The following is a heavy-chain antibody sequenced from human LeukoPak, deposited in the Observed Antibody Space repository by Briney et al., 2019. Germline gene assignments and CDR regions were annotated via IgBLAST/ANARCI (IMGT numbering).Heavy chain of an antibody. CDR3: ARDSIPKMATVVDS. CDR1: GFNFSDFY. V-gene: IGHV3-11*01. Sequence: KAGGSLRLSCEASGFNFSDFYMNWIRQAPGKGLEGVAYISPRGRTSYYADSVRGRFTVSRDNAKTSLFLQTTSLSADDTAIYYCARDSIPKMATVVDSWGQGTLVIVSS. CDR2: ISPRGRTS. J-gene: IGHJ4*02. D-gene: IGHD2-21*01.